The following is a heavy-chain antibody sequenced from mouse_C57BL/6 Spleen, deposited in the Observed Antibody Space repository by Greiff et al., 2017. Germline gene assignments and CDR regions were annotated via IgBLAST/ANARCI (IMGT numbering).Heavy chain of an antibody. Sequence: VQLQQPGAELVRPGSSVKLSCKASGYTFTSYWMHWVKQRPIQGLEWIGNIDPTDSDTHYNQKFKDKATLTVDKSSSTAYMQLSSLTSEDSAVYSCTRSRRLDYAMDGWGTGTTVTVSS. J-gene: IGHJ4*01. CDR3: TRSRRLDYAMDG. CDR2: IDPTDSDT. V-gene: IGHV1-52*01. D-gene: IGHD3-2*02. CDR1: GYTFTSYW.